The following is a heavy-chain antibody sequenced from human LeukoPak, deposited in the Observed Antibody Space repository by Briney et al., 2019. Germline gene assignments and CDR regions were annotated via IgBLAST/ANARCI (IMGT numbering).Heavy chain of an antibody. CDR1: GFTFSSYE. CDR3: AKDRYDILTGYLPFDY. V-gene: IGHV3-48*03. CDR2: ISSSGSTI. J-gene: IGHJ4*02. Sequence: GGSLRLSCAASGFTFSSYEMNWVRQAPGKGLEWVSYISSSGSTIYYADPVKGRFTISRDNSKNTLYLQMNSLRAEDTAVYYCAKDRYDILTGYLPFDYWGQGTLVTVSS. D-gene: IGHD3-9*01.